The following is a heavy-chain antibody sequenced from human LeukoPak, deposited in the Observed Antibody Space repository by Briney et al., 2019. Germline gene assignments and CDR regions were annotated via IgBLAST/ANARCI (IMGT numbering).Heavy chain of an antibody. CDR1: GFTFSSYA. CDR2: ISSNGGST. Sequence: TGGSLRLSCSASGFTFSSYAMHWVRQAPGKGLEYVSAISSNGGSTYYADSVKGRFTISRDNSKNTLYLQMSSLRAEDTAVYYCVKGVPGATEYFDYWGQGTLVTVSS. J-gene: IGHJ4*02. V-gene: IGHV3-64D*09. CDR3: VKGVPGATEYFDY. D-gene: IGHD1-26*01.